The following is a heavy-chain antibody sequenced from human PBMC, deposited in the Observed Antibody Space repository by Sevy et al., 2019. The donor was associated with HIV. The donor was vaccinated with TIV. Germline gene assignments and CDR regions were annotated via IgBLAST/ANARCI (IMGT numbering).Heavy chain of an antibody. CDR2: INPSGGST. CDR1: GYTFTSYY. V-gene: IGHV1-46*01. Sequence: ASVKVSCKASGYTFTSYYMHWVRQAPGQGLEWMGIINPSGGSTSYAQKFQGRVTMTRDTSTSTVYMELSSLRSEDTAVYYCAGDSTVRGQNSFYFDYWGQGTLVTVSS. CDR3: AGDSTVRGQNSFYFDY. D-gene: IGHD3-10*01. J-gene: IGHJ4*02.